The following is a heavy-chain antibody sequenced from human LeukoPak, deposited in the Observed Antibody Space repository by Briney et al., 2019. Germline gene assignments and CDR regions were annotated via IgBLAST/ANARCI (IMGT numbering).Heavy chain of an antibody. CDR1: GYSFTSYW. CDR2: IYPGDSDT. J-gene: IGHJ4*02. Sequence: GESLKISCKGSGYSFTSYWIGWVRQMPGEGLEWMGIIYPGDSDTRYSPSFQGQVTISADKSISTAYLQWSSLKASDTAMYYCARRPQWLVPFVDYWGQGTLVTVSS. CDR3: ARRPQWLVPFVDY. V-gene: IGHV5-51*01. D-gene: IGHD6-19*01.